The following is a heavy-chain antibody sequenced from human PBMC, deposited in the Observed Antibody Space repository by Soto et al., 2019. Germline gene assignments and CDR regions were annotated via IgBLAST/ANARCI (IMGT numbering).Heavy chain of an antibody. CDR1: GFTFSSYW. CDR2: IKQDGSEK. V-gene: IGHV3-7*01. J-gene: IGHJ6*03. Sequence: GGSLRLSCAASGFTFSSYWMSWVRQAPGKGLEWVANIKQDGSEKDYVDSVKGRFTISRDNAKNSLYLQMNSLRAEDTAEYYCAREFTTAYYYYMDVWGKGTTVTVSS. CDR3: AREFTTAYYYYMDV.